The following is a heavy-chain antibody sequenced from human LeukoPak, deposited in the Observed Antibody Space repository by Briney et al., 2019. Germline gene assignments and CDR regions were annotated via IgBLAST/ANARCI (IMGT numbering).Heavy chain of an antibody. Sequence: GGTLRLSCAASGFTFSNYGMNWVRQAPGKGLEWVSAISGSGHNTYYADSVKGRFTISRDNSKNTLYLQMNSLRAEDTAVYYCARGTSYGRMDVWGEGTTVTISS. CDR3: ARGTSYGRMDV. J-gene: IGHJ6*03. CDR1: GFTFSNYG. V-gene: IGHV3-23*01. D-gene: IGHD3-10*01. CDR2: ISGSGHNT.